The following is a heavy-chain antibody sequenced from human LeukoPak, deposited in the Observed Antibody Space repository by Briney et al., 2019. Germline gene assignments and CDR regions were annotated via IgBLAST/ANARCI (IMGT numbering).Heavy chain of an antibody. D-gene: IGHD3-22*01. J-gene: IGHJ3*02. V-gene: IGHV4-38-2*01. Sequence: PSETLSLTCAVSGYSISSGYYWGWIRQPPGQGLEWIGNIYHSGSTYYNPSLKSRVTISVDTSKNLFSLKLSSVTAADTAVYYCARHAVGYYYDRSGYYSAFDIWGQGTMVTVSS. CDR2: IYHSGST. CDR3: ARHAVGYYYDRSGYYSAFDI. CDR1: GYSISSGYY.